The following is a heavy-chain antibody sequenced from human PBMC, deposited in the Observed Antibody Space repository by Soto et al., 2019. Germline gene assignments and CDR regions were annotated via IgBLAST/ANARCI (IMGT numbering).Heavy chain of an antibody. Sequence: PGESLKISCKGSGYSFSSYWISWVRQMPGKGLEWMGRIDPSDSYTNYSPSFQGHVTISADKSISTAYLQWSSLKASDTAMYYCARSGYDILDVYYYYYGMDVWGQGTTVTVSS. J-gene: IGHJ6*02. D-gene: IGHD3-9*01. V-gene: IGHV5-10-1*01. CDR3: ARSGYDILDVYYYYYGMDV. CDR2: IDPSDSYT. CDR1: GYSFSSYW.